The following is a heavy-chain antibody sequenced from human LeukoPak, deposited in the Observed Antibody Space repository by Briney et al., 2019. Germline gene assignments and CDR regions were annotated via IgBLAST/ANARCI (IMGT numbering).Heavy chain of an antibody. D-gene: IGHD3-10*01. V-gene: IGHV3-30*03. CDR2: ISYDGSIK. CDR1: GFIFRNYG. Sequence: GGSLRLSCAASGFIFRNYGMSWVRQAPGKGLEWVAVISYDGSIKYYADSVKGRFTITKDNSKNTLYLQMNSLRAEDTAVYYCASLRYGSGSYYNDYWGQGTLVIVSS. J-gene: IGHJ4*02. CDR3: ASLRYGSGSYYNDY.